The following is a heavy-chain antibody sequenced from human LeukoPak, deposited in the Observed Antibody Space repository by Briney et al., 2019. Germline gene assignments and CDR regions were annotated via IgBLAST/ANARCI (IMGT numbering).Heavy chain of an antibody. Sequence: GASVKVSCKASGGTFSSYAISWVRQAPGQGLEWMGRIIPILGIANYAQKFQGRVTITADKSTSTAYMELSSLRSEDTAVYYCARRPRGGWFDPWGQGTLVTVSS. CDR2: IIPILGIA. CDR1: GGTFSSYA. V-gene: IGHV1-69*04. D-gene: IGHD3-10*01. J-gene: IGHJ5*02. CDR3: ARRPRGGWFDP.